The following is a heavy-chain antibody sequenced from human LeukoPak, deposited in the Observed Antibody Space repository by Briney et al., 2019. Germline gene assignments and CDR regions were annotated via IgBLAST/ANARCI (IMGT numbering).Heavy chain of an antibody. CDR2: INPNSGGA. D-gene: IGHD3-22*01. Sequence: ASVKVSCKTSGYTFTGYHLHWVRQTPGQGLEWMGRINPNSGGANYAQEFQGRVTMTRDTSVSTAYMELSSLRSDDTAVYYCARRQYYYDSSASFDPWGQGTLVTVSS. CDR1: GYTFTGYH. V-gene: IGHV1-2*06. J-gene: IGHJ5*02. CDR3: ARRQYYYDSSASFDP.